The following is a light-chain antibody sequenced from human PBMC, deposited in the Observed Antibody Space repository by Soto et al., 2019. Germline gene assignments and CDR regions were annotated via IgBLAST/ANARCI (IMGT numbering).Light chain of an antibody. V-gene: IGKV3-20*01. J-gene: IGKJ1*01. CDR3: QQYGSSPT. CDR2: DVS. CDR1: QSVSSSY. Sequence: EIVLTQSPGTLSLSPGERATLSCRSSQSVSSSYLAWYQQKPGQAPRLLIYDVSSRATGIPDRFSGSGPGTDFTLTISRLEPEDFAVYYCQQYGSSPTFGQGTKVEI.